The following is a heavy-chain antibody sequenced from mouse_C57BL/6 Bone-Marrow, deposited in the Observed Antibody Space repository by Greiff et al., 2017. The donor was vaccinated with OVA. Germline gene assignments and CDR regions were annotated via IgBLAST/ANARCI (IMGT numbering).Heavy chain of an antibody. CDR2: SRNKANDYTT. J-gene: IGHJ4*01. CDR1: GFTFSDFY. Sequence: EVQVVESGGGLVQSGRSLRLSCAPSGFTFSDFYMEWVRQAPGKGLEWIAASRNKANDYTTEYSASVKGRFIVSRDTSQSILYLQMNALRAEDTAIYYCARDAPRAMDYWGQGTSVTVSS. CDR3: ARDAPRAMDY. V-gene: IGHV7-1*01.